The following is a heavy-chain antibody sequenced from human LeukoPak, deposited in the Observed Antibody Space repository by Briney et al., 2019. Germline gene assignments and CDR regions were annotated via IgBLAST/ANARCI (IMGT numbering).Heavy chain of an antibody. J-gene: IGHJ5*02. Sequence: GGSLRLSCAASGFTFSSYAMSWVRQAPGKGLEWVSAISSSGGSTYYADSVKGRFTISRDKSKNTLYLQMNSLTAEDTDVYYCAKELRNRVTMVRGVPFAFDPWGEGTLVTVSS. CDR1: GFTFSSYA. V-gene: IGHV3-23*01. D-gene: IGHD3-10*01. CDR2: ISSSGGST. CDR3: AKELRNRVTMVRGVPFAFDP.